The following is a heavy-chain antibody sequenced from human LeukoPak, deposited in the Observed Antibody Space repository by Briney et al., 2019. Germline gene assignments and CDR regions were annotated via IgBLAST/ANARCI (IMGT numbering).Heavy chain of an antibody. D-gene: IGHD5-12*01. CDR2: IDPSDSYT. V-gene: IGHV5-10-1*01. CDR1: GYSFTSYW. Sequence: GESLKISCEGSGYSFTSYWISWVRQVPGKGLEWMGRIDPSDSYTNYSPSFQGHVTISADKSISTAYLQWSSLKTSDTAMYYCGYSGYDSNWFDPWGQGTLVTVSS. J-gene: IGHJ5*02. CDR3: GYSGYDSNWFDP.